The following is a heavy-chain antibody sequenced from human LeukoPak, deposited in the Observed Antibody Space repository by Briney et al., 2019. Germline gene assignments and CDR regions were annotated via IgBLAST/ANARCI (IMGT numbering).Heavy chain of an antibody. D-gene: IGHD2-21*02. Sequence: GGSLRLSCAASGFTFSIACMSWVRQAPGKGLEWVGRIKSKTDGGTTECAAPVKGRFNISRDDSKNTLYLQMNSLKSEDTAVYYCTTGGVTDDFDYWGQGTLVTVSS. CDR3: TTGGVTDDFDY. V-gene: IGHV3-15*01. CDR1: GFTFSIAC. J-gene: IGHJ4*02. CDR2: IKSKTDGGTT.